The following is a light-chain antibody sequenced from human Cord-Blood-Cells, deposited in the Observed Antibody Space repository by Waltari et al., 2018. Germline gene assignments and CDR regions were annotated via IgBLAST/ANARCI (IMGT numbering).Light chain of an antibody. Sequence: DIQMTQSPSTLSASVGDRVTITCRASQSISSGLAWYQQKPGKATKLRIYDASSLESGLPSRFGGSGSGTEFTLTISSLQPDDFATYYCQQYNSYSRTFGQGTKVEIK. CDR3: QQYNSYSRT. CDR1: QSISSG. J-gene: IGKJ1*01. CDR2: DAS. V-gene: IGKV1-5*01.